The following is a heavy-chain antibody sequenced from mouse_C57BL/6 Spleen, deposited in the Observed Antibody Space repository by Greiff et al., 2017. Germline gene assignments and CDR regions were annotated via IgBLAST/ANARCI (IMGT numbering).Heavy chain of an antibody. CDR3: TGNYYGSSYFDD. D-gene: IGHD1-1*01. CDR1: GYTFTSYW. J-gene: IGHJ2*01. Sequence: VQLQQSGTVLARPGASVKMSCKTSGYTFTSYWMHWVKQRPGQGLEWIGAIYPGNSDTSYNQKFKGKAKLTAVTSASTAYMELSSLTNEDSAVYYCTGNYYGSSYFDDWGQGTTLTVSS. V-gene: IGHV1-5*01. CDR2: IYPGNSDT.